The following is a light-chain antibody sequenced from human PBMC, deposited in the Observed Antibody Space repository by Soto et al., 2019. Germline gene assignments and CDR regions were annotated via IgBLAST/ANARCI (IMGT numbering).Light chain of an antibody. V-gene: IGKV3-11*01. CDR3: QQRDHWS. Sequence: ELVLTQSPATLSFSPGERATLSCRASQSVGNYLAWYQQKPGQAPRLLIFDASKRATGIPARFSGSGSGTDFTLTIGRLEHEDVAVYYCQQRDHWSFGQGTRLEI. J-gene: IGKJ5*01. CDR1: QSVGNY. CDR2: DAS.